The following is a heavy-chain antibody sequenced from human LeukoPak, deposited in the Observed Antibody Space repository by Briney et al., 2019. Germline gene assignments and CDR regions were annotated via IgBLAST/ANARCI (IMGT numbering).Heavy chain of an antibody. CDR3: ARAPYYYYDSGSGTRVTGNPDY. D-gene: IGHD3-10*01. Sequence: GGSLRLSCAASGVTFNTYSMNWVRQAPGKGLEWVSSISSTTIYRYYADSVRGRYTVSRDNAKNSLYLQMSSLRAEDTAVYYCARAPYYYYDSGSGTRVTGNPDYWGQGTLVTVSS. J-gene: IGHJ4*02. CDR2: ISSTTIYR. V-gene: IGHV3-21*01. CDR1: GVTFNTYS.